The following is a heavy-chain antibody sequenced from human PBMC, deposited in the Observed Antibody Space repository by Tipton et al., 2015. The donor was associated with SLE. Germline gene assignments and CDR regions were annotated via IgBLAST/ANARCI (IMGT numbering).Heavy chain of an antibody. CDR3: ARGVGARDYFDY. Sequence: TLSLTCTVSGGSVSGFYWVWIRQPPGKGLEWIGEINHSGRTNYMPSLRSRVSISRDTTKNQFSLKLTSVTAADTAVYFCARGVGARDYFDYWGQGTLVTVSS. J-gene: IGHJ4*02. D-gene: IGHD1-26*01. CDR2: INHSGRT. CDR1: GGSVSGFY. V-gene: IGHV4-34*01.